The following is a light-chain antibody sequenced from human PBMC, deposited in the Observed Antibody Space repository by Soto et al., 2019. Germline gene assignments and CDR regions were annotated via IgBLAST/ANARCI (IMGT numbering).Light chain of an antibody. V-gene: IGKV3-20*01. CDR1: QSVSSSY. CDR2: GAS. CDR3: KQYGSSPLT. Sequence: IVLTQSPGTLSLSPGERATLPCRASQSVSSSYSAWYQQKPGQAPRLLIYGASSRATGIPDRFSGSGSGTDFPLTISRLEPEDFAVYYCKQYGSSPLTFGGGTKVDIK. J-gene: IGKJ4*01.